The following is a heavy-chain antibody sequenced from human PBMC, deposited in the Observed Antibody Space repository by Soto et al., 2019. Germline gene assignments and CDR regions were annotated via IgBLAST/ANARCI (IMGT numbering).Heavy chain of an antibody. CDR3: ARVGGYYGSGSYRYYYGMDV. D-gene: IGHD3-10*01. Sequence: GASVKVSCKASGYTFTSYGISWVRQAPGQGLEWMGWISAYNGNTNYAQKLQGRVTMTTDTSTSTAYMELRSLRSDDTAVYYCARVGGYYGSGSYRYYYGMDVWGQGPTVTVSS. J-gene: IGHJ6*02. CDR1: GYTFTSYG. V-gene: IGHV1-18*01. CDR2: ISAYNGNT.